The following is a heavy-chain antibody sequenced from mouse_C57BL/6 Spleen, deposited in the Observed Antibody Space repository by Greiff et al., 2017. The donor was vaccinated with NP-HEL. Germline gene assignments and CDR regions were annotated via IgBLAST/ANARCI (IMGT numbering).Heavy chain of an antibody. CDR2: ISSGSITI. D-gene: IGHD1-1*01. CDR3: ARDYYGSSYDY. Sequence: DVKLVESGGGLVKPGGSLKLSCAASGFTFSDYGMHWVRPAPEKGLEWVAYISSGSITIYYADTVKGRFTISRDNAKNTLFLQMTSLRSEATPRYYCARDYYGSSYDYWGQGTTLTVPA. J-gene: IGHJ2*01. CDR1: GFTFSDYG. V-gene: IGHV5-17*01.